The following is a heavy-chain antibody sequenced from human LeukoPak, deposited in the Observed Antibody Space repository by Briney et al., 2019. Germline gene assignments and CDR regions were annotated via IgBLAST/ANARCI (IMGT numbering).Heavy chain of an antibody. CDR3: ARGKVTMVRGVILFDP. J-gene: IGHJ5*02. CDR1: GYTFTSYA. D-gene: IGHD3-10*01. Sequence: ASVKVSCKASGYTFTSYAMNWVRQAPGQGPEWMGWINTNTGNPTYAQGFTGRFVFSLDTSVSTAYLQISSLKAEDTAVYYCARGKVTMVRGVILFDPWGQGTLVTVSS. CDR2: INTNTGNP. V-gene: IGHV7-4-1*02.